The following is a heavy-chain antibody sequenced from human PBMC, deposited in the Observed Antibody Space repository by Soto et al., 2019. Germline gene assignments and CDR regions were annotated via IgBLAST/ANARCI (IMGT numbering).Heavy chain of an antibody. J-gene: IGHJ4*02. CDR1: GCSISEYF. V-gene: IGHV4-59*01. CDR2: VYYLGST. CDR3: ARDGYDGSGSPYPAY. Sequence: XETLSLTCSVAGCSISEYFWSWIRQSPERGLDWIGYVYYLGSTDYNPSLKSRVTISVDTSKRQFSLRLSSVTAADAAIYYCARDGYDGSGSPYPAYWGPGTQVTVSS. D-gene: IGHD3-10*01.